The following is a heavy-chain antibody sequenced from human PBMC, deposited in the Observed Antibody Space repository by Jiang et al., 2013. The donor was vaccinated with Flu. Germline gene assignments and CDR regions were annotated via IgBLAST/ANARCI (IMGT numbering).Heavy chain of an antibody. V-gene: IGHV3-64D*08. D-gene: IGHD3-10*01. CDR2: ISSNGGST. CDR3: VKEGYGSRTSLGFDY. J-gene: IGHJ4*02. Sequence: VQLVESGGGLVQPGGSLRLSCSASGFTFSTYAIHWVRQAPGKGLEYVSGISSNGGSTYYADSVKGRFTISRDNSKNTLYLQMSSLRAEDTAVYYCVKEGYGSRTSLGFDYWGQGTLVTVSS. CDR1: GFTFSTYA.